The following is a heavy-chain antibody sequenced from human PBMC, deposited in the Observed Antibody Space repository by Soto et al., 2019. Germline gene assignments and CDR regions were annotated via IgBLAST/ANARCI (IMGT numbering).Heavy chain of an antibody. CDR2: IYYSGST. Sequence: SETLSLTCTVSGGSISTYYWSWIRQPPGKGLEWIGYIYYSGSTNYNPSLKSRVTISVDTSKNQFSLELSSVTAADTAVYYCARDFGYNTGWDVGGYYGMDVWGQGTTVT. V-gene: IGHV4-59*01. CDR3: ARDFGYNTGWDVGGYYGMDV. J-gene: IGHJ6*02. CDR1: GGSISTYY. D-gene: IGHD6-19*01.